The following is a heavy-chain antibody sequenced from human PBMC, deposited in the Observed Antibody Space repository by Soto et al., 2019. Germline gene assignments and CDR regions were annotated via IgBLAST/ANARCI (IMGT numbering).Heavy chain of an antibody. CDR1: GFTFSSYW. J-gene: IGHJ2*01. CDR3: ARVGQGAWYFDL. D-gene: IGHD1-26*01. CDR2: INPDGRGT. V-gene: IGHV3-74*01. Sequence: EVQLVESGGGVVQPGGSLTLSCAASGFTFSSYWMHWVRQAPGKGVVWVSRINPDGRGTNYADSVKGQFTISRDNAKNTLYLQMNSLRPEDTAVYYCARVGQGAWYFDLWGRGTLVTVSS.